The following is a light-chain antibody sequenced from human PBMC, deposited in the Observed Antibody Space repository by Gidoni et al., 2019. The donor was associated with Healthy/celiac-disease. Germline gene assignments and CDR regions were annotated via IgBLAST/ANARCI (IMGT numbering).Light chain of an antibody. CDR2: EVS. J-gene: IGLJ2*01. CDR1: SSDVGGSNY. Sequence: QSALPQPPSASGSPGQSVTISCTGTSSDVGGSNYVSWYQQHPGKAPKLMIYEVSKRPSGVPDRFSGSKSGKTASLTVSGLQAEDEADYYCSSYAGSNNLVFGGGTKLTVL. CDR3: SSYAGSNNLV. V-gene: IGLV2-8*01.